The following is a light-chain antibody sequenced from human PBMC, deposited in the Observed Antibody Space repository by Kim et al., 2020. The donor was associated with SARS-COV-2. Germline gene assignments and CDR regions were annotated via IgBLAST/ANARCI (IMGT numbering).Light chain of an antibody. CDR2: WAS. CDR3: QQYYSTPLT. Sequence: GNNKWQCLQTILNSSNNKNYLAWYQQKPGQPPKLLIYWASTRESGVPDRFSGSGSGTDFTLNISSLRAEDVAVYYCQQYYSTPLTFGGGTKVAIK. J-gene: IGKJ4*01. V-gene: IGKV4-1*01. CDR1: QTILNSSNNKNY.